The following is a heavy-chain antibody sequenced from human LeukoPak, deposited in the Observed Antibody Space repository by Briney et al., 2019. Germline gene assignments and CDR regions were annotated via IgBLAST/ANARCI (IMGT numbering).Heavy chain of an antibody. CDR1: GGSFSRPF. Sequence: SETLSLTCAVSGGSFSRPFWSWIRQTPGKGLEWIGEIDHSGRTDYNPSLEGRVTMSVDTSKNQFSLRLTSVTAADTAVYFCARAERRINLARGVFGSHFDSWGQGTLVNVSS. J-gene: IGHJ5*01. D-gene: IGHD3-10*01. V-gene: IGHV4-34*01. CDR2: IDHSGRT. CDR3: ARAERRINLARGVFGSHFDS.